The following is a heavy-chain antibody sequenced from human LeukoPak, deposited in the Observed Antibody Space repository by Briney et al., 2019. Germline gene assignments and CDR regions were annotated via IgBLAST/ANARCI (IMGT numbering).Heavy chain of an antibody. CDR1: GFTFSDYY. D-gene: IGHD5-12*01. CDR3: TRSRSGYPYP. J-gene: IGHJ5*02. V-gene: IGHV3-11*03. Sequence: PGGSLRLPCTGSGFTFSDYYMTWIRQAPGKGLEWISYISATGTDTDYADSVRGRFTISRDNAENSLHLQMNSLRAEDTAMYYCTRSRSGYPYPWGQGTLVTVSS. CDR2: ISATGTDT.